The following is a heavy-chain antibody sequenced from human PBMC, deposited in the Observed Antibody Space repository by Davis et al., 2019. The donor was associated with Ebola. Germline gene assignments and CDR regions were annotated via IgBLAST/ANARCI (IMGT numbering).Heavy chain of an antibody. D-gene: IGHD3-22*01. Sequence: GESLKISCAASGFTFSNYWMSWVRQAPVKGLEWVANIKQDGSEKQYVDSVKGRFTISRDNAKNSLYLQMNSLRAEDTAVYYCAKGTTMTYWGQGTLVTVSS. J-gene: IGHJ4*02. CDR2: IKQDGSEK. CDR1: GFTFSNYW. CDR3: AKGTTMTY. V-gene: IGHV3-7*01.